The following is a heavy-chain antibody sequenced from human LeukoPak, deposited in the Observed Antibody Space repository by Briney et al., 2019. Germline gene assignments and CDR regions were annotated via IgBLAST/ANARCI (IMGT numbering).Heavy chain of an antibody. J-gene: IGHJ3*02. D-gene: IGHD1-1*01. Sequence: SETLSLTCTVSGGSIDDYYWSWVRQPPGKGLEWIGEIYHSGSTNYNPSLKSRVTISVDKSKNQFSLKLSSVTAADTAVYYCARVRQLPPYAFDIWGQGTMVTVSS. CDR2: IYHSGST. V-gene: IGHV4-4*02. CDR3: ARVRQLPPYAFDI. CDR1: GGSIDDYY.